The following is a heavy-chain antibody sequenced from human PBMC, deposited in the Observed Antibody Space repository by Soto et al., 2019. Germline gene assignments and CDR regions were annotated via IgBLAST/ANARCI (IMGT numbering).Heavy chain of an antibody. D-gene: IGHD4-17*01. Sequence: GGSLRLSCAGSGFTFIDAWMNWDRQAPGKGLEWVGHIKSKIDGGTTDCAAPVKGRFTISRDDSKNTLYLQMNSLKTEDTAVYYCTTDPRLLWQHPWGQGTLVTVSS. CDR1: GFTFIDAW. CDR2: IKSKIDGGTT. V-gene: IGHV3-15*07. J-gene: IGHJ5*02. CDR3: TTDPRLLWQHP.